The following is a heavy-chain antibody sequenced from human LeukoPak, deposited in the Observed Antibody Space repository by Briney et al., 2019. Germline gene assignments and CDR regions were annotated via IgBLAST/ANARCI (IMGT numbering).Heavy chain of an antibody. D-gene: IGHD2-21*02. J-gene: IGHJ4*02. CDR1: GGSITTYY. CDR2: IYYTGNT. V-gene: IGHV4-59*01. Sequence: KPSETLSLTCAVSGGSITTYYWTWIRQPPGQALEWIGYIYYTGNTKYNPSLESRVTMSIDTSKNEFSLKIYSVNAADTAVYFSASGSFVTALDQWGQGTLVTVSS. CDR3: ASGSFVTALDQ.